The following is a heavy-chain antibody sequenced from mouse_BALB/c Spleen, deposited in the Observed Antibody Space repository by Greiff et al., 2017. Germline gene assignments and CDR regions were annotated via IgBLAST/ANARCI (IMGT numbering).Heavy chain of an antibody. D-gene: IGHD2-1*01. Sequence: VKLQESGAELAKPGASVKMSCKASGYTFTSYWMHWVKQRPGQGLEWIGYINPSTGYTEYNQKFKDKATLTADKSSSTAYMQLSSLTSEDSAVYYCARSYYGNYAMDYWGQGTSVTVSS. V-gene: IGHV1-7*01. CDR2: INPSTGYT. J-gene: IGHJ4*01. CDR1: GYTFTSYW. CDR3: ARSYYGNYAMDY.